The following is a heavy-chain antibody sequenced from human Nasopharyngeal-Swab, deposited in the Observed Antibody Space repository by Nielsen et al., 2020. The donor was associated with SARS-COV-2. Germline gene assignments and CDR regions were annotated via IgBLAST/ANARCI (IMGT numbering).Heavy chain of an antibody. V-gene: IGHV3-33*01. CDR2: VWFDGTNK. D-gene: IGHD3-22*01. CDR3: ARDSGFTFGYWIFDY. J-gene: IGHJ4*02. Sequence: PGKGLEWVAIVWFDGTNKYYADSVKGRFTISRDSSKNTLYLQMNSLRAEDAAVYYCARDSGFTFGYWIFDYWGQGTLVPSPQ.